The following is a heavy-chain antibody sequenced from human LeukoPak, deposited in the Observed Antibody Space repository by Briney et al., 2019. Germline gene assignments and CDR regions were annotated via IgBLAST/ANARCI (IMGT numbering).Heavy chain of an antibody. CDR2: INHSGGT. CDR1: GGSFSGYY. Sequence: SETLSLTCAVYGGSFSGYYWSWIRQPPGKGLEWIGEINHSGGTNYNPSLKSRVTISVDTSKNQFSLKLSSVTAADTAVYYCARGGGAMDVWGKGTTVTISS. V-gene: IGHV4-34*01. CDR3: ARGGGAMDV. J-gene: IGHJ6*03.